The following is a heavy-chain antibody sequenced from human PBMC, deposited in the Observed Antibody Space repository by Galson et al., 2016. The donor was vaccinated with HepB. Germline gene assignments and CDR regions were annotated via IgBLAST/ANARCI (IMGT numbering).Heavy chain of an antibody. V-gene: IGHV3-74*01. D-gene: IGHD3-3*01. J-gene: IGHJ5*02. CDR2: INSDGSST. Sequence: SLRLSCAASGFTFSSYWMHWVRQAPGKGLVWVSRINSDGSSTSYAASVKGRFTISRDNAKNTLDLQMNSLRAEDTSVYYCAREGTIFGGFDPWGQGTLVTVSS. CDR3: AREGTIFGGFDP. CDR1: GFTFSSYW.